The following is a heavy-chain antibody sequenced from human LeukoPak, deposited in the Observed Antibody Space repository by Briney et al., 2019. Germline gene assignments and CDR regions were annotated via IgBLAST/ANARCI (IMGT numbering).Heavy chain of an antibody. D-gene: IGHD4-11*01. CDR2: IYTSGST. J-gene: IGHJ3*02. V-gene: IGHV4-4*09. Sequence: PSETLSLTCTVSGGSISSYYWSWIRQPPGKGLEWIGYIYTSGSTNYNPSLKSRVTISVDTSKNQFSLKLSSVTAADTAVYYCARHDYSNYGAFDIWGQGTMVTVPS. CDR1: GGSISSYY. CDR3: ARHDYSNYGAFDI.